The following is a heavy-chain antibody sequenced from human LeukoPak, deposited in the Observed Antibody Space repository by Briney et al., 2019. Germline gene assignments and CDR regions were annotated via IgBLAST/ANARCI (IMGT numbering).Heavy chain of an antibody. Sequence: GGSLRLSCVASGFTFSSYAMHWVRQAPGKGLEWVSGISWNSGSIGYADSVKGRFTISRDNAKNSLYLQMNSLRAEDTALYYCARDTYYYGSGSPFYDYWGQGTLVTVSS. CDR1: GFTFSSYA. V-gene: IGHV3-9*01. CDR3: ARDTYYYGSGSPFYDY. CDR2: ISWNSGSI. D-gene: IGHD3-10*01. J-gene: IGHJ4*02.